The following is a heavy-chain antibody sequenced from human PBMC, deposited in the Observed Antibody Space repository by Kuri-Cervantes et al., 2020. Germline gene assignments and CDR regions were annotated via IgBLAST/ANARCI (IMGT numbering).Heavy chain of an antibody. CDR2: IDWDDDK. D-gene: IGHD4-11*01. Sequence: SGPTLVKPTQTLTLTCTFSGFSLNTGEVGVGWIRQPPGKALEWLALIDWDDDKYYSTSLKTRLTISKDTSKNQVVLTMTNMDPVDTATYYCAHKARYSNYFDYWGQGTLVTVSS. J-gene: IGHJ4*02. CDR3: AHKARYSNYFDY. CDR1: GFSLNTGEVG. V-gene: IGHV2-70*12.